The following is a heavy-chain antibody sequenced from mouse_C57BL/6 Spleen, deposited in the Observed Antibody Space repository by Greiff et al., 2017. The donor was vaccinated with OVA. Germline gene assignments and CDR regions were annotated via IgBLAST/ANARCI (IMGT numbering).Heavy chain of an antibody. CDR3: ARSTMVTWYFDV. Sequence: QVQLQQPGAELVRPGTSVKLSCKASGYTFTSYWMHWVKQRPGQGLEWIGVIDPSDSYTNYNQKFKGKATLTVDTSSSTAYMQLSSLTSEDSAVYYCARSTMVTWYFDVWGTGTTVTGSS. D-gene: IGHD2-2*01. V-gene: IGHV1-59*01. CDR1: GYTFTSYW. CDR2: IDPSDSYT. J-gene: IGHJ1*03.